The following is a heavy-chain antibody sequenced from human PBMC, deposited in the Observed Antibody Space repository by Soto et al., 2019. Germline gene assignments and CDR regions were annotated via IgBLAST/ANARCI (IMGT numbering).Heavy chain of an antibody. Sequence: PGGSLRLSCAASGFSFSSYSMNWVRQTPGKGLEWISYISSSSSAIYYADSVKGRFTISRDNAKNSLYLQMNSLRDEDTAVYYCARTPPYPDYWGQGTQVTVSS. CDR1: GFSFSSYS. CDR3: ARTPPYPDY. CDR2: ISSSSSAI. V-gene: IGHV3-48*02. J-gene: IGHJ4*02.